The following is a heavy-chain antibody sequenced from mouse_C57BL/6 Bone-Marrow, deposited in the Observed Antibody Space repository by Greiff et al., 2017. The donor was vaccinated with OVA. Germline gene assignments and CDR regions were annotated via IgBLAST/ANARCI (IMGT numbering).Heavy chain of an antibody. Sequence: EVNVVESGGDLVKPGGSLKLSCAASGFTFSSYGMSWVRQTPDKRLEWVATISSGGSYTYYPDSVKGRFTISRDNAKNTLYLQMSSLKSEDTAMYYCARQDYYGSRRDWYFDVWGTGTTVTVSS. CDR1: GFTFSSYG. CDR2: ISSGGSYT. D-gene: IGHD1-1*01. J-gene: IGHJ1*03. CDR3: ARQDYYGSRRDWYFDV. V-gene: IGHV5-6*01.